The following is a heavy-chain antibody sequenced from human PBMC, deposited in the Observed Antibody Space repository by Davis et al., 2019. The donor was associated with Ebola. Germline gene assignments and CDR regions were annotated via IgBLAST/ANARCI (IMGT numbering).Heavy chain of an antibody. D-gene: IGHD3-22*01. V-gene: IGHV4-39*07. CDR2: IYYSGST. J-gene: IGHJ4*02. CDR1: GVPIRSYY. CDR3: AREKYYYDSSGYQKGGFDY. Sequence: GSLRLSCTVSGVPIRSYYWGWIRQPPGKGLEWIGSIYYSGSTYYNPSLKSRVTISVDTSKNQFSLKLSSVTAADTAVYYCAREKYYYDSSGYQKGGFDYWGQGTLVTVSS.